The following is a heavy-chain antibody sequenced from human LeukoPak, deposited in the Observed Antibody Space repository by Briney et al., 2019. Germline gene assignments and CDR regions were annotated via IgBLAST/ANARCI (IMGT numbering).Heavy chain of an antibody. CDR2: IIPIFGIA. Sequence: SVKVSCKASGGTFSSYAISWVRQAPGQGLEWMGRIIPIFGIANYAQKFQGRVTITADKSTSTAYMELSSLRSEDTAVYYCARVGIDAFDIWGQGTMVTVPS. CDR3: ARVGIDAFDI. V-gene: IGHV1-69*04. CDR1: GGTFSSYA. J-gene: IGHJ3*02.